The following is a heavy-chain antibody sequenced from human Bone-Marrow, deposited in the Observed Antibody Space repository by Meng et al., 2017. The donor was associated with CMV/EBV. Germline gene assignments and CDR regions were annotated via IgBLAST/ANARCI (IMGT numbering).Heavy chain of an antibody. D-gene: IGHD3-9*01. V-gene: IGHV1-8*03. J-gene: IGHJ4*02. Sequence: ASVKVSCKASGYTFTSYYMHWVRQAPGQGLEWMGWMNPNSGNTGYAQKFQGRVTITRNTSISTAYMELSRLRSDDTAVYYCARNSIVLRYFDWLLGYWGQGTLLTVSA. CDR3: ARNSIVLRYFDWLLGY. CDR2: MNPNSGNT. CDR1: GYTFTSYY.